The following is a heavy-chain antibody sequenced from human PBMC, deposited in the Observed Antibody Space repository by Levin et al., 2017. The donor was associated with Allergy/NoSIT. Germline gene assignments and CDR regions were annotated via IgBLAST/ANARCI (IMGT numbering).Heavy chain of an antibody. J-gene: IGHJ6*03. Sequence: PSETLSLTCAVSGASITNNIWWSWVRQPPRKGLEWIAEIHHSGNTNYNPSLKSRVTISLDKSKNQFSLNLRSVTAADTAVYYCASKVPSTNTWPFMDVWGKGTTVTVSS. V-gene: IGHV4-4*02. D-gene: IGHD2-2*01. CDR2: IHHSGNT. CDR1: GASITNNIW. CDR3: ASKVPSTNTWPFMDV.